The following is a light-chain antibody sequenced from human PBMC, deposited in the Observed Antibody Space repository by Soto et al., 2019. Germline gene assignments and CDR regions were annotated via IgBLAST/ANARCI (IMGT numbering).Light chain of an antibody. CDR3: QSYDSSLIV. CDR2: GNS. Sequence: QSVLTQPPSVSGAPGQRVTISCTGSSCNIGAGYDVHWYQQLPGTAPKLLIYGNSNRPSGVPDRFSGSKSGTSASLAITGLQAEDEADYYCQSYDSSLIVFGGGTKVTVL. V-gene: IGLV1-40*01. CDR1: SCNIGAGYD. J-gene: IGLJ3*02.